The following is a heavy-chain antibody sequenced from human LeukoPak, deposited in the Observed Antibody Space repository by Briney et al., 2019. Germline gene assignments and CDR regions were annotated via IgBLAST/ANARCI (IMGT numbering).Heavy chain of an antibody. CDR2: IWYDGSNK. J-gene: IGHJ6*03. Sequence: GGSLRLSCAASGFTFSSYGMHWVRQAPGKGLEWVAVIWYDGSNKYYADSVKDRFTISRDNSKNTLYLQMNSLRAEDTAVYYCARDRVYYYGSGRSYYMDVWGKGTTVTVSS. D-gene: IGHD3-10*01. V-gene: IGHV3-33*01. CDR3: ARDRVYYYGSGRSYYMDV. CDR1: GFTFSSYG.